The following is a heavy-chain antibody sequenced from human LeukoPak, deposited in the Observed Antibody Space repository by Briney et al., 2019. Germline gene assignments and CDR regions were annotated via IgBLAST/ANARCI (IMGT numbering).Heavy chain of an antibody. V-gene: IGHV4-39*01. D-gene: IGHD3-10*01. CDR3: AEHLSLIYASGTGWT. CDR2: ISYSGTT. Sequence: PSETLSLTCTVSSASITSSPYFWGWLRQSPGKGLEWIGSISYSGTTYYNPSLKSRVTISVDTSKNQFSLKLNSVTAADTAIYYCAEHLSLIYASGTGWTWGQGSLVAVSS. CDR1: SASITSSPYF. J-gene: IGHJ5*02.